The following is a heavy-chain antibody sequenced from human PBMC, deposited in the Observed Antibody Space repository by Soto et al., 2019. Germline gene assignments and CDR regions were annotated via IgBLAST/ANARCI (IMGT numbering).Heavy chain of an antibody. V-gene: IGHV1-8*01. CDR2: MNPNSGNT. CDR1: GYTFTSYD. D-gene: IGHD2-2*01. J-gene: IGHJ6*02. CDR3: ARGGVFVVVPATYYYYGMDV. Sequence: ASVKVSCKASGYTFTSYDINWVRQATGQGLEWMEWMNPNSGNTGYAQKFQGRVTMTRNTSISTAYMELSSLRSEDTAVYYCARGGVFVVVPATYYYYGMDVWGQGTTVTVSS.